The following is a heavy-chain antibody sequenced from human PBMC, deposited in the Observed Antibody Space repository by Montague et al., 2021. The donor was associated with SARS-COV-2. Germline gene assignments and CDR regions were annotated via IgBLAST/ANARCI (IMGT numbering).Heavy chain of an antibody. CDR3: ARWGVYYDSPYYYYAMDV. Sequence: SETLSLTCTVSGGSISPYYWSWIRQSPGKGLECIGYTSYSGSTDYNPSLKSRVTISIDTSKNQFSLKLSSVTAADTAVYYCARWGVYYDSPYYYYAMDVWGQGTTVPVSS. J-gene: IGHJ6*02. CDR1: GGSISPYY. D-gene: IGHD3-3*01. V-gene: IGHV4-59*12. CDR2: TSYSGST.